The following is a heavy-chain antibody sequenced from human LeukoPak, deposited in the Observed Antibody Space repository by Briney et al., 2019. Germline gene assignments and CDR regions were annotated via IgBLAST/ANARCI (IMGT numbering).Heavy chain of an antibody. CDR2: IYYSGST. D-gene: IGHD6-19*01. CDR3: ARGFSSGSSGLWGPRFGCYFDS. Sequence: SETLSLTCTVSGGSISSGDYYWSWIRQPPGKGLEWIGYIYYSGSTNYNPSLKSRVTISVDTSKNQFSLKLSSVTAADTAVYYCARGFSSGSSGLWGPRFGCYFDSWGQGTLVTVSS. J-gene: IGHJ4*02. CDR1: GGSISSGDYY. V-gene: IGHV4-61*08.